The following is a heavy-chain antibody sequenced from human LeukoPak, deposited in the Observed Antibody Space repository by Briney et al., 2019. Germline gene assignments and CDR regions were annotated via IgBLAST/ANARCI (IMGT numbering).Heavy chain of an antibody. J-gene: IGHJ4*02. CDR1: EFTFSSYW. Sequence: GGSLRLSCAASEFTFSSYWMSWVREAPGKGLEWVANIKQDGGEKYYLDSVKGRFTVSRDSAKNSLYLQMSSQRAEDTAVYYCARVGARQILEYWGQGTLVTVSS. V-gene: IGHV3-7*01. CDR3: ARVGARQILEY. CDR2: IKQDGGEK. D-gene: IGHD4-17*01.